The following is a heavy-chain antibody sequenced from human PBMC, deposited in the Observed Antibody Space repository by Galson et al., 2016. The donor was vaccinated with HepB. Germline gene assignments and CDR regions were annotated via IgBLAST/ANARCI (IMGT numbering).Heavy chain of an antibody. CDR3: AKGGYRSRARCPGRNWFDP. J-gene: IGHJ5*02. Sequence: SLRLSCAAPRFTISRYWMSWVRQAPGKGLEWVSTITYSGGDTYYADSVKGRFTISRDNSKNTLYLQMNSLRGEDTAVYSCAKGGYRSRARCPGRNWFDPWGQGTLVTVSS. CDR1: RFTISRYW. D-gene: IGHD2-15*01. V-gene: IGHV3-23*01. CDR2: ITYSGGDT.